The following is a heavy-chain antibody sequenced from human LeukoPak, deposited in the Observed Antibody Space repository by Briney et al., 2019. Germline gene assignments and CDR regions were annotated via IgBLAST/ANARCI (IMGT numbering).Heavy chain of an antibody. Sequence: SETLSLTCTVSGGSISSYYWSWIRQPAGKGLEWIGRIYTSGSTNYNPSLKSRVTISVDKSKNQFSLKLSSVTAADTAVYYCARDMAVAVPSPWDYWGQGTLVTVSS. V-gene: IGHV4-4*07. CDR1: GGSISSYY. CDR3: ARDMAVAVPSPWDY. J-gene: IGHJ4*02. D-gene: IGHD6-19*01. CDR2: IYTSGST.